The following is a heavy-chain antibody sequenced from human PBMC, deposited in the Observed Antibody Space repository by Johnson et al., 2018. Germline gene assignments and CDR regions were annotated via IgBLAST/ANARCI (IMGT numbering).Heavy chain of an antibody. Sequence: QVQLQESGGGVVQPGRSLRLSCAASGFTFSSYGMHWVRQAPGKGLEWVAVIWYDGSNKYYADSVKGRFTISRDNSKNTLYLQMNSLRAEDTAVYYCARDLENWGRLGMDVGGQGTTVTVSS. V-gene: IGHV3-33*01. J-gene: IGHJ6*02. CDR2: IWYDGSNK. D-gene: IGHD7-27*01. CDR3: ARDLENWGRLGMDV. CDR1: GFTFSSYG.